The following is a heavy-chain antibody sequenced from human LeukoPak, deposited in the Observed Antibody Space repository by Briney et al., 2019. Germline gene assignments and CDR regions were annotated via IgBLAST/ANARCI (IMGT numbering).Heavy chain of an antibody. CDR1: GFTFSNAW. Sequence: PGESLRLSCAASGFTFSNAWVSWVRQAPRKGLEWVGRIKSKTDGGATDYAAPVKERFTISRDDSENTLYLKMNSLKTDDTAVYFCTTDARWELLISYGGQGTLVTVS. V-gene: IGHV3-15*01. J-gene: IGHJ4*02. D-gene: IGHD1-26*01. CDR3: TTDARWELLISY. CDR2: IKSKTDGGAT.